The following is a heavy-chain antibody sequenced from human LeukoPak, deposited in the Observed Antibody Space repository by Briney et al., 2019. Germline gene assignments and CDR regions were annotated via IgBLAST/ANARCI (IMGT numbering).Heavy chain of an antibody. CDR3: ARDHRWGLDY. V-gene: IGHV3-48*01. J-gene: IGHJ4*02. Sequence: PGGSLRLSCAASGFTFSTYSINWVRQAPGKGLEWVSYIRSRDRTTYYADSVKGRFTISTDNAENSLYLQMNSLRTEDTAVYYCARDHRWGLDYWGRGTLVTVSS. D-gene: IGHD7-27*01. CDR1: GFTFSTYS. CDR2: IRSRDRTT.